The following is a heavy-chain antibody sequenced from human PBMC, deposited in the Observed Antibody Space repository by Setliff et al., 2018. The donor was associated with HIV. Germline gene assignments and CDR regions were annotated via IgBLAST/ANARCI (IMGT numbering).Heavy chain of an antibody. Sequence: SETLSLTCTMSGDSISDDDYYWGWIRQPPGKGLEWIGIIHYGGRSYYGPSLKSRVTISVDTSKTQFSLKLRSVAASDTAIYYCARYRSKLDWFDPWGQGTLVAAPQ. D-gene: IGHD1-26*01. V-gene: IGHV4-39*01. CDR3: ARYRSKLDWFDP. J-gene: IGHJ5*02. CDR2: IHYGGRS. CDR1: GDSISDDDYY.